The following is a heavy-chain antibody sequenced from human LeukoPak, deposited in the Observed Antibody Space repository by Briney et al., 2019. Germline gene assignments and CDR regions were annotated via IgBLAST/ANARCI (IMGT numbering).Heavy chain of an antibody. CDR2: TYSSGST. V-gene: IGHV4-4*07. Sequence: SETLSLTCTVSGGSISSDYWSWIRQPAGKGLEWIGRTYSSGSTNYNPSLKSRVTMSVDTSKNQFSLKLTSVTAADTAMYYCARGSSSWYGNSFDYWGQGTLVTVSS. CDR1: GGSISSDY. D-gene: IGHD6-13*01. CDR3: ARGSSSWYGNSFDY. J-gene: IGHJ4*02.